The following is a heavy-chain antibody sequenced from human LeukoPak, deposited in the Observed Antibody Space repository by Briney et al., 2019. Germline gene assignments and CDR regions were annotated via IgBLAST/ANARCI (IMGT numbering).Heavy chain of an antibody. D-gene: IGHD3-16*01. CDR2: ISRHSADI. V-gene: IGHV3-21*03. CDR3: ARGDDSQQRNDALDI. Sequence: KPGGSLRLSCAASGFTFGTYAMNWVRQAPGKGLDWVSSISRHSADIYYADSVRGRFTISRDNAKNSVFLQMNSLRADDTAVYYCARGDDSQQRNDALDIWGQGTMVTVSS. CDR1: GFTFGTYA. J-gene: IGHJ3*02.